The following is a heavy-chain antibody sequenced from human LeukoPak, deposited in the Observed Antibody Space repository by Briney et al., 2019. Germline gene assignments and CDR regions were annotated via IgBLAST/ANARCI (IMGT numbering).Heavy chain of an antibody. CDR3: AATHIVVVTGGAFDI. CDR2: IHYSGST. V-gene: IGHV4-31*03. J-gene: IGHJ3*02. Sequence: SQTLSLTCTVSGGSISSGGYYWSWIRQHPGKGLEWIGYIHYSGSTYYNPSLKSRVTISVDTSKNQFSLKLSSVTAADTAVYYCAATHIVVVTGGAFDIWGQGTMVTVSS. CDR1: GGSISSGGYY. D-gene: IGHD2-21*02.